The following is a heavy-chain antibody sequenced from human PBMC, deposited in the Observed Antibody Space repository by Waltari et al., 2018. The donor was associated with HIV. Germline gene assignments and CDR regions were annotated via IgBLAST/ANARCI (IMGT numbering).Heavy chain of an antibody. J-gene: IGHJ6*02. CDR1: GYPFTDYY. D-gene: IGHD4-17*01. CDR2: INLNSGVT. Sequence: QVQLVQSGAEVKKPGASVKVSCKASGYPFTDYYIYWVRQAPGQGLEWMGRINLNSGVTNYAQKFQGRVIMTRDTSISTAYMELSMLRSDDTAVYYCARVVNYGDNSVYYGMDVWGQGTTVTVSS. V-gene: IGHV1-2*06. CDR3: ARVVNYGDNSVYYGMDV.